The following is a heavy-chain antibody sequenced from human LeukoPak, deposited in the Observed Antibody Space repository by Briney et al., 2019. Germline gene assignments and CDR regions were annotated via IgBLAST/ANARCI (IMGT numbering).Heavy chain of an antibody. Sequence: ASVTVSCKASGYTFTGYYMHWVRQAPGQGLEGMGWINPNSGGTNYAQKFQGRVTMTRDTSISTAYMELSRLRSDDTAVYYCARAEYSSGWYFDYWGQGTLVTVSS. CDR2: INPNSGGT. CDR3: ARAEYSSGWYFDY. CDR1: GYTFTGYY. J-gene: IGHJ4*02. V-gene: IGHV1-2*02. D-gene: IGHD6-19*01.